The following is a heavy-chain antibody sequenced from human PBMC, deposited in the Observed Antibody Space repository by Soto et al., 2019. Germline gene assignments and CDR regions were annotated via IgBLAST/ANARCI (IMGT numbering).Heavy chain of an antibody. CDR2: ISPSTSHI. CDR1: GFTFSSCT. Sequence: EVHLVESGGGLVKPGGSLRLSCAVSGFTFSSCTMNWVRQAPGKGLEWVSSISPSTSHIYYADSVKGRFPISRDNAKNSLTLQMNSLRAEDTAVYYCSGCSGGACHQNYGMDVWGQGTTVTVSS. D-gene: IGHD2-15*01. V-gene: IGHV3-21*01. CDR3: SGCSGGACHQNYGMDV. J-gene: IGHJ6*02.